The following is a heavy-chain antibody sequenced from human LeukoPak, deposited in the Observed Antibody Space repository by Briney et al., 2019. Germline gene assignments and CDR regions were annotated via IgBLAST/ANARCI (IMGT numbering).Heavy chain of an antibody. Sequence: GASVKVSCKASGYTFTSYGISWVRQAPGQGLEWMGWISAYNGNTNYAQKLQGRVTMTTDTSTSTAYMELRSLRSDDTAVYYCARGRGSSGPDYYYYYMDVWGKGTTVTVSS. CDR3: ARGRGSSGPDYYYYYMDV. CDR1: GYTFTSYG. CDR2: ISAYNGNT. V-gene: IGHV1-18*01. D-gene: IGHD6-19*01. J-gene: IGHJ6*03.